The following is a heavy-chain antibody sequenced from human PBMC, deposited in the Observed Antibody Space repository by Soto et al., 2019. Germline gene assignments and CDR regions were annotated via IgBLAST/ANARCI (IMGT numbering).Heavy chain of an antibody. CDR2: ISGSRGSTT. D-gene: IGHD2-2*01. CDR1: GFTFSDYG. J-gene: IGHJ4*02. V-gene: IGHV3-23*01. CDR3: AQDRGCSGSTCYQAY. Sequence: GGSLRLSCAASGFTFSDYGLSWVRQAPGKGLEWVSSISGSRGSTTYYAGSVKGRFTVSRDNSKNTLYLQMNSLRVEDTAVYYCAQDRGCSGSTCYQAYWGPGTLVTV.